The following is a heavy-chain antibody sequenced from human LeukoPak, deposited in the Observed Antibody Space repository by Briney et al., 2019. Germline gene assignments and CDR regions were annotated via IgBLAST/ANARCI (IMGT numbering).Heavy chain of an antibody. V-gene: IGHV1-2*02. CDR2: INPNSGGT. J-gene: IGHJ4*02. Sequence: GASVKVSCKASGYTFTSYGISWVRQDPGQGLEWMGGINPNSGGTNYAQKFQVRVTMTRDTSISTAYMELSRLRSDDTAVYYCARDLWNPAVAGLYYFDYWGQGTLVTVSS. CDR3: ARDLWNPAVAGLYYFDY. D-gene: IGHD6-19*01. CDR1: GYTFTSYG.